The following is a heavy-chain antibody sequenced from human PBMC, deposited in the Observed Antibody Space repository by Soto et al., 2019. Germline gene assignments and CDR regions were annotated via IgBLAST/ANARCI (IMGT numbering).Heavy chain of an antibody. CDR2: MNPNTGNS. CDR1: GYTFTSYD. J-gene: IGHJ4*02. V-gene: IGHV1-8*01. CDR3: ARRAETNGWNGFGADKCSCDF. Sequence: ASVKVSCKASGYTFTSYDIYWVRQATGQGLEWMGWMNPNTGNSGYAQKFQGRVTMTSDTSISTAHMELSSLRSEDTAVYYCARRAETNGWNGFGADKCSCDFWGQGTLVTVSS. D-gene: IGHD1-1*01.